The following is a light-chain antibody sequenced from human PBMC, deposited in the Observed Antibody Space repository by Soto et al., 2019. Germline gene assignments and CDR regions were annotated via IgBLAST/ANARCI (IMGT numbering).Light chain of an antibody. J-gene: IGKJ1*01. Sequence: EIVLTQSPGTLSLPPGERATLSCRSSQSVSSSYLAWYQQKPGQAPRLIIYGASSRATGIPDRFSGSWSGTDCTLTISRLEPEDFAVYYCQQYGSSLWTFGQGTKVDIK. CDR1: QSVSSSY. CDR2: GAS. CDR3: QQYGSSLWT. V-gene: IGKV3-20*01.